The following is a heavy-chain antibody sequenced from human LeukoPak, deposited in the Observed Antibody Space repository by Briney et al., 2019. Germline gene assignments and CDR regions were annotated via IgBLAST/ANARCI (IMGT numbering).Heavy chain of an antibody. J-gene: IGHJ4*02. Sequence: GESLKISCKGSGHSFTSYWISWVRQMPGKGLEWMGRIDPSDSYTNYSPSFQGHVTISADKSISTAYLQWSSLKASDTAMYYCARQEITIADYWGQGTLVTVSS. CDR3: ARQEITIADY. D-gene: IGHD3-9*01. V-gene: IGHV5-10-1*01. CDR1: GHSFTSYW. CDR2: IDPSDSYT.